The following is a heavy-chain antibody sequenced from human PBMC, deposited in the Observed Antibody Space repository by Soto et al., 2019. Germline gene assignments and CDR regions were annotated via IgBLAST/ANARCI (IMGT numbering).Heavy chain of an antibody. J-gene: IGHJ4*02. V-gene: IGHV3-33*01. CDR3: ARDFLYCSGGSCSTADY. Sequence: WSLRLSCAASGFTFSSYGMHWVRQAPGKGLEWVAVIWYDGSNKYYADSVKGRFTISRDNSKNTLYLQMNSLRAEDTAVYYCARDFLYCSGGSCSTADYWGQGTLVTVSS. D-gene: IGHD2-15*01. CDR1: GFTFSSYG. CDR2: IWYDGSNK.